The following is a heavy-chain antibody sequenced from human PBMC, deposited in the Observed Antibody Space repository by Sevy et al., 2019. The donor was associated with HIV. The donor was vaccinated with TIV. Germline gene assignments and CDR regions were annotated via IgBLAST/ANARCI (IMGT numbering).Heavy chain of an antibody. CDR2: IKEDGSEK. Sequence: GGSLRLSCAASGFTFSDYWMTWVRQAPGKGLEWVANIKEDGSEKYYVDSVKGRFTVSRDNAKNSLYRQMNSLRVEDTAVFYCARDRDCGGGRCYSGWFDPWGQGTLVTVSS. CDR1: GFTFSDYW. CDR3: ARDRDCGGGRCYSGWFDP. D-gene: IGHD2-15*01. J-gene: IGHJ5*02. V-gene: IGHV3-7*01.